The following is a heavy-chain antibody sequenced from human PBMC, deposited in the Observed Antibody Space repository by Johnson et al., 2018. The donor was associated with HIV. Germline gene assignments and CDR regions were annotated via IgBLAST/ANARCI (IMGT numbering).Heavy chain of an antibody. CDR1: GLTFSNAW. Sequence: EVQLVESGGGLVKPGGSLRLSCAASGLTFSNAWMSWVRQAPGKGLEWVGRIQSKTDGGTTDYAAPVKGRFTISRDDSKNTLYLQMNSLKIEDTAVYYCATLGVVIATRDAFDMWGQGTMVTVSS. CDR3: ATLGVVIATRDAFDM. V-gene: IGHV3-15*01. D-gene: IGHD2-21*01. CDR2: IQSKTDGGTT. J-gene: IGHJ3*02.